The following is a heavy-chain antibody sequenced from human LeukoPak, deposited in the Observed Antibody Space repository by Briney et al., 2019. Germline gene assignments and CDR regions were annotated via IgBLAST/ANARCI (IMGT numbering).Heavy chain of an antibody. Sequence: LETLSLTCTVSGGSISTYYWSWIRQAPGKGLEWIGYINYSGSTDYNPSLKSRVTISVDTSKNQLSLKMRSVTAADTAVYYCAREYSSFEYWGQGTLVTVSS. CDR2: INYSGST. CDR1: GGSISTYY. V-gene: IGHV4-59*01. CDR3: AREYSSFEY. D-gene: IGHD6-13*01. J-gene: IGHJ4*02.